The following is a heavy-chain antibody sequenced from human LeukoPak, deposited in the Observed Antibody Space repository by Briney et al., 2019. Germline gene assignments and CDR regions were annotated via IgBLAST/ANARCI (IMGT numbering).Heavy chain of an antibody. CDR3: AKALYSSSWYAEVGY. D-gene: IGHD6-13*01. Sequence: PGGSLRLSCAASGFTFDDYAMQWVRQAPGKGLEWVSGISWNSGSIGYADSVKGRFTISRDNAKNSLYLQMNSLRAEDTALYYCAKALYSSSWYAEVGYWGQGTLVTVSS. CDR1: GFTFDDYA. V-gene: IGHV3-9*01. J-gene: IGHJ4*02. CDR2: ISWNSGSI.